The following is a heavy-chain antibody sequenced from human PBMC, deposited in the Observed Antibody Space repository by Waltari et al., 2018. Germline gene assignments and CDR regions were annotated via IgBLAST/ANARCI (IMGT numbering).Heavy chain of an antibody. Sequence: EVQLVESGGGLVQPGGSLRLSCAASGFTFSSYSMNWVRQAPGKGLEWVSYISSSSSTIYYADSVKGRFTISRDNAKNSLYLQMNSLRAEDTAVYYCAREYYGSESYWGQGTLVTVSS. D-gene: IGHD3-10*01. CDR2: ISSSSSTI. J-gene: IGHJ4*02. V-gene: IGHV3-48*04. CDR1: GFTFSSYS. CDR3: AREYYGSESY.